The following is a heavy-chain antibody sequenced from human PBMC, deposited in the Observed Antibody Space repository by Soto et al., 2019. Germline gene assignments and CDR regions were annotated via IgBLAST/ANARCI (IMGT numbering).Heavy chain of an antibody. CDR1: VYSFTSYW. J-gene: IGHJ5*02. V-gene: IGHV5-10-1*01. CDR2: IDPSDSYT. CDR3: ARQSWYYDFWSGYYLYWFDP. Sequence: GESLKISCKGSVYSFTSYWISWVRQMPGKGLEWMGRIDPSDSYTNYSPSFQGHVTISADKSISTAYLQWSSLKASDTAMYYCARQSWYYDFWSGYYLYWFDPWGQGTLVTVSS. D-gene: IGHD3-3*01.